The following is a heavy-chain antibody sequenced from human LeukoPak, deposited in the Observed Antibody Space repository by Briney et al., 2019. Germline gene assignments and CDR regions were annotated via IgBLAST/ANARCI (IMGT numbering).Heavy chain of an antibody. J-gene: IGHJ6*02. CDR3: ARDNYYSIDV. V-gene: IGHV3-74*01. CDR2: LNSDGSNT. CDR1: GPSFSTSW. Sequence: GGSLRLSCAASGPSFSTSWMHWARQAPGKGLVWVARLNSDGSNTIYADSVKGRFTISRDNAKNTLYLQMNSLRAEDTAVYYCARDNYYSIDVWGQGTTVTVSS.